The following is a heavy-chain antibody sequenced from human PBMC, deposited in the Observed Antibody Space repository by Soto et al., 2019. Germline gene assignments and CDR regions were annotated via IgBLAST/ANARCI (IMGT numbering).Heavy chain of an antibody. CDR1: GFTFSSYA. V-gene: IGHV3-23*01. J-gene: IGHJ5*02. CDR2: ISGSGGST. Sequence: PGGSLRLSCAASGFTFSSYAMSWVRQAPGKGLEWVSDISGSGGSTYYADSVKGRFTISRDNSKNTLYLQMNSLRAEDTAVYYCAKPDPTYGDYDNWFDPWGHGTLVTVSS. D-gene: IGHD4-17*01. CDR3: AKPDPTYGDYDNWFDP.